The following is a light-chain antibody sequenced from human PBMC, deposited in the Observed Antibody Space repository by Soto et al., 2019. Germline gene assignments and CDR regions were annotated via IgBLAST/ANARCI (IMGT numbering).Light chain of an antibody. Sequence: QSVLTQSPSASASLGASVKLTCTLSSGHTNYAIAWHQQHPEKGPRYLMKLNSDGSHRKGDGIPDRFSGSSSGSERYLTISSLQSEDEADNYCQTWDTGIGVFGGGTKLTVL. CDR1: SGHTNYA. J-gene: IGLJ3*02. CDR3: QTWDTGIGV. CDR2: LNSDGSH. V-gene: IGLV4-69*01.